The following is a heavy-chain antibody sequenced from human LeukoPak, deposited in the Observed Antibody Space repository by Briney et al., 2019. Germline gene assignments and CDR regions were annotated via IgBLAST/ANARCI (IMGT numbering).Heavy chain of an antibody. Sequence: GGSLRLSCVASGFTFSSYAMSWVRQAPGKGLEWVSANSGSGGSTYYADSVKGRFTISRDNSKNTLYLQMNSLRAEDTAVYYCARALASGSSAFDYWGQGALVTVSS. J-gene: IGHJ4*02. CDR3: ARALASGSSAFDY. CDR1: GFTFSSYA. D-gene: IGHD1-26*01. CDR2: NSGSGGST. V-gene: IGHV3-23*01.